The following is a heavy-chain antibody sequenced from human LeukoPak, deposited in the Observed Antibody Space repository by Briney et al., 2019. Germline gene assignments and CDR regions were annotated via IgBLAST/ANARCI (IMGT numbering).Heavy chain of an antibody. CDR3: AKDGCSSTSCSPANWFDP. Sequence: SQTLSLTCAISGDSVSSKSAAWNWIRQSPSRGLEWLGRTYYRSKWYSEYAVSVKSRITINPDTSKNQFSLQLNSVTPEDTAVYYCAKDGCSSTSCSPANWFDPWGQGTLVTVSS. V-gene: IGHV6-1*01. J-gene: IGHJ5*02. CDR2: TYYRSKWYS. CDR1: GDSVSSKSAA. D-gene: IGHD2-2*01.